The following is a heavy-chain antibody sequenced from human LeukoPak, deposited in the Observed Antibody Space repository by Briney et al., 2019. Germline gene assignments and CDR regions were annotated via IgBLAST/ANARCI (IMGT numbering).Heavy chain of an antibody. Sequence: SQILSLTCTVSAGSISSGGYYWSWIRQHPGKGLEWIGYIYYSGSTYYNPSLKSRVTISVDTSKNQFSLKLSSVTAADTAVYYCARDRGSGWHDFDYWGQGTLVTVSS. CDR2: IYYSGST. CDR1: AGSISSGGYY. J-gene: IGHJ4*02. V-gene: IGHV4-31*03. CDR3: ARDRGSGWHDFDY. D-gene: IGHD6-19*01.